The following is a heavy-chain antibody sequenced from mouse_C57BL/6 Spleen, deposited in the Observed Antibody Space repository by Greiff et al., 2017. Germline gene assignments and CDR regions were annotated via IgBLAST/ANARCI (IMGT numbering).Heavy chain of an antibody. V-gene: IGHV7-3*01. Sequence: DVKLVESGGGLVQPGGSLSLSCAASGFTFTDYYMSWVRQPPGKALEWLGFIRNKANGYTTAYSASVKGRFTISSDNSQSLPFLQMNALRAEDSATYYCARYYYGSGGFAYWGQGTLVTVSA. D-gene: IGHD1-1*01. J-gene: IGHJ3*01. CDR3: ARYYYGSGGFAY. CDR2: IRNKANGYTT. CDR1: GFTFTDYY.